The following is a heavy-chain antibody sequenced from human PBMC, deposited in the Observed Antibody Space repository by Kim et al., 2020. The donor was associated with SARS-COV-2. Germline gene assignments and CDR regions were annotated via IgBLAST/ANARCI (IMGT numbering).Heavy chain of an antibody. Sequence: YTNYSPSFQGHVTISADKSISTAYLQWSSLKASDTAMYYCARQNSGWYESWGQGTLVTVSS. J-gene: IGHJ4*02. V-gene: IGHV5-10-1*01. CDR3: ARQNSGWYES. D-gene: IGHD6-19*01. CDR2: YT.